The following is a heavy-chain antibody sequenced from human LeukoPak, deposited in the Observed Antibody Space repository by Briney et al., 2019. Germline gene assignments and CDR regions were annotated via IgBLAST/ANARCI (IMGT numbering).Heavy chain of an antibody. Sequence: SETLSLTCTVSGGSISSSSYYWGWIRQPPGKGLEWIGSIYYSGSTYYNPSLKSRVTISVDTSKNQFSLKLSSVTAADTAVYYCARGTVTRNLGYYYYMDVWGKGTTVTVSS. CDR2: IYYSGST. CDR1: GGSISSSSYY. J-gene: IGHJ6*03. CDR3: ARGTVTRNLGYYYYMDV. D-gene: IGHD4-17*01. V-gene: IGHV4-39*07.